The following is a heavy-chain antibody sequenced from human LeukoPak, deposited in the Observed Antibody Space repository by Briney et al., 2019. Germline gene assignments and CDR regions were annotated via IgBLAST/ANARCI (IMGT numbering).Heavy chain of an antibody. V-gene: IGHV3-21*01. D-gene: IGHD3-22*01. J-gene: IGHJ4*02. CDR2: ISSSSSYI. CDR1: GFTFSSYS. Sequence: GGSLRLSCAASGFTFSSYSMNWVRQAPGKGLEWVSSISSSSSYIYYADSVKGRFTISRDNAKNSLYLQMNSLRAEDTAVYYCASFHYYDSSGYTLFDYWGQGTLVTVSS. CDR3: ASFHYYDSSGYTLFDY.